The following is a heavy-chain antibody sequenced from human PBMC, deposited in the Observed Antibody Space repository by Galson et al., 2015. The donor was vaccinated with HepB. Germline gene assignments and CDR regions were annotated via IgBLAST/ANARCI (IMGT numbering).Heavy chain of an antibody. CDR2: ISAYNGHT. Sequence: SVKVSCKASGYTFTSYSVSWVRQAPGQGPEWMAWISAYNGHTNYAQKFQGRVTVTTDTSTSTVYMELRSLRADDTAGYYCGRGGYGGYALDYWGQGTLVTVSS. J-gene: IGHJ4*02. CDR1: GYTFTSYS. V-gene: IGHV1-18*04. CDR3: GRGGYGGYALDY. D-gene: IGHD5-12*01.